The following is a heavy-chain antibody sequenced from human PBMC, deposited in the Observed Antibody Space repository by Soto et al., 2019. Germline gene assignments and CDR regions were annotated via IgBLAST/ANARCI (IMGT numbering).Heavy chain of an antibody. D-gene: IGHD3-9*01. J-gene: IGHJ6*02. CDR1: SGSISTYY. CDR3: ARHDWYAKDV. Sequence: SETLSLTCTVSSGSISTYYWSWIRQPPGKGLEGIGYIYHSGSTNYNPSLKTRVAISIDKSKNQLSLKLNSVTAADTAVYYCARHDWYAKDVWGQGTTVTVSS. V-gene: IGHV4-59*12. CDR2: IYHSGST.